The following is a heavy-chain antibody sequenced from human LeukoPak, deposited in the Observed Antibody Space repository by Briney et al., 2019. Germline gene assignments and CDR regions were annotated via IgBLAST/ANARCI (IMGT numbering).Heavy chain of an antibody. D-gene: IGHD1-1*01. CDR2: IYYSGST. Sequence: SETLSLTCTVSGGSITTYYWSWIRQPPGKGLEWIGYIYYSGSTNYNPSLKSRVTISVDTSKNQFSLKLSSVTAADTALYYSARAGDYYYSYMDVWGKGTTVTVSS. CDR1: GGSITTYY. V-gene: IGHV4-59*01. J-gene: IGHJ6*03. CDR3: ARAGDYYYSYMDV.